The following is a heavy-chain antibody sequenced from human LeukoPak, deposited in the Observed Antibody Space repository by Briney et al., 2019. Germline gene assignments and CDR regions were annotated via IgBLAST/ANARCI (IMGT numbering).Heavy chain of an antibody. D-gene: IGHD1-26*01. CDR2: ISYDGSNK. Sequence: GGSLRLSCAASGFTFSSYGMHWVRQAPGKGLEWVAVISYDGSNKYYADSVKGRFTISRDNSKNTLYLQMNSLRAEDTAVYYCAKDLVGATGYWGRGTLVTVSS. CDR1: GFTFSSYG. J-gene: IGHJ4*02. CDR3: AKDLVGATGY. V-gene: IGHV3-30*18.